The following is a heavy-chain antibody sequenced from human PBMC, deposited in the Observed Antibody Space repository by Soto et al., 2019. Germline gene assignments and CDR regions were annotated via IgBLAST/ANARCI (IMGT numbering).Heavy chain of an antibody. Sequence: GGSLRLSCAASGFTFSSYAMHWVRQAPGKGLEWVAVISYDGSNKYYADSVKGRFTISRDNSKNTLYLQMNSLRAEDTGVYYCVREDFGQGLDYWGLGTLVTVSS. V-gene: IGHV3-30-3*01. CDR1: GFTFSSYA. D-gene: IGHD3-16*01. CDR2: ISYDGSNK. J-gene: IGHJ4*02. CDR3: VREDFGQGLDY.